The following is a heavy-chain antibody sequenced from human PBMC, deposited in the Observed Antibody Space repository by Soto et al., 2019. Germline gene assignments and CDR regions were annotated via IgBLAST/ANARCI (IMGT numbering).Heavy chain of an antibody. J-gene: IGHJ4*02. D-gene: IGHD6-6*01. V-gene: IGHV3-30-3*01. Sequence: PGGSLRLSCAASGFTFSSYAMHWVRQAPGKGLEWVAVISYDGSNKYYADSVKGRFTISRDNSKNTLYLQMNSLRAEDTAVYYCARQLVRNKHKSIDYWGQGTLVTVSS. CDR2: ISYDGSNK. CDR1: GFTFSSYA. CDR3: ARQLVRNKHKSIDY.